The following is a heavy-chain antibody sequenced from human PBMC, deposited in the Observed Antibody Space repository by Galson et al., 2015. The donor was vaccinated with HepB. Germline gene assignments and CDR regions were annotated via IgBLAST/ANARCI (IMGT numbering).Heavy chain of an antibody. CDR3: ARDNTWIDEGAYFDF. Sequence: SLRLSCAASGFSFSDYAMHWVRQAPGKGLEWVAVLSYDGNDKYYADSVMGRFTISRDNSENTLFLQMNSLRVEDTAIYYCARDNTWIDEGAYFDFWGQGTLVTVSS. V-gene: IGHV3-30-3*01. CDR1: GFSFSDYA. D-gene: IGHD3-16*01. CDR2: LSYDGNDK. J-gene: IGHJ4*02.